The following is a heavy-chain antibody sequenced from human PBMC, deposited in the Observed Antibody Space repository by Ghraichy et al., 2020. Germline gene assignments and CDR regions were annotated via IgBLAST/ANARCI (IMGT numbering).Heavy chain of an antibody. J-gene: IGHJ4*02. V-gene: IGHV4-34*01. CDR2: INHSGST. CDR3: ARFRSYYDSSGYYHDY. D-gene: IGHD3-22*01. CDR1: GGSFSGYY. Sequence: SETLSLTCAVYGGSFSGYYWSWIRQPPGKGLEWIGEINHSGSTNYNPSLKSRVTISVDTSKNQFSLKLSSVTAADTAVYYCARFRSYYDSSGYYHDYWGQGTLVTVSS.